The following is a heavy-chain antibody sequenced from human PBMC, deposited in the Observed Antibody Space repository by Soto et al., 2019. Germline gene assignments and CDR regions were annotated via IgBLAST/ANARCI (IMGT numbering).Heavy chain of an antibody. CDR3: ARDRLSSTSCYRRCYYYYGMDV. D-gene: IGHD2-2*01. CDR2: IWYDGSNK. V-gene: IGHV3-33*01. Sequence: QVQLVESGGGVVQPGRSLRLSCAASGFTFSSYGMHWVRQAPGKGLEWVAVIWYDGSNKYYADSVKGRFTISRDNSKNTLYLQMNSRRAEDTAVYYCARDRLSSTSCYRRCYYYYGMDVWGQGTTVTVSS. J-gene: IGHJ6*02. CDR1: GFTFSSYG.